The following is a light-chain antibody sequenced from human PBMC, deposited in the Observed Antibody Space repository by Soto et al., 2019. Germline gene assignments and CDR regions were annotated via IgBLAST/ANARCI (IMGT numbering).Light chain of an antibody. CDR3: QQYHNWPA. J-gene: IGKJ1*01. V-gene: IGKV3-15*01. CDR2: GAA. Sequence: EIVMTQSPATLSVSPGERATLSCRASQSVFSSLAWYQQKPGQAPRLLIYGAATRATGIPARFSGSGSGTEFTLTISSLPSEDFAVYYCQQYHNWPAFGQGTNVEIK. CDR1: QSVFSS.